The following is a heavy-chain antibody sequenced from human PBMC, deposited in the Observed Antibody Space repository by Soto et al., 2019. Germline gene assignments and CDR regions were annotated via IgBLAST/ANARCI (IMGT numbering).Heavy chain of an antibody. J-gene: IGHJ4*02. Sequence: PSETLSLTCTVSGGSISSYYWSWIRQPPGKGLEWIGYIYYSGSTNYNPSLKSRVTISVDTSKNQFSLKLSSVTAADTAVYYCARVTGRLYYHHSRGYIDFRGPGTLVTVAS. CDR3: ARVTGRLYYHHSRGYIDF. D-gene: IGHD3-22*01. V-gene: IGHV4-59*01. CDR1: GGSISSYY. CDR2: IYYSGST.